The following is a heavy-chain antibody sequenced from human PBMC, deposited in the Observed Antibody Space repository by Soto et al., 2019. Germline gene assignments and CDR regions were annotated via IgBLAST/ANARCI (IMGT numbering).Heavy chain of an antibody. D-gene: IGHD1-26*01. J-gene: IGHJ4*02. CDR1: GYTFTSYA. CDR3: ARGLGIVGATFRYYFDY. Sequence: ASVKVSCKASGYTFTSYAMHCVRQAPGQRLEWMGWINAGNGNTKYSQKFQGRVTMTRDTSTSTVYMELSSLKSEDTAVYYCARGLGIVGATFRYYFDYCGQGTLVTV. CDR2: INAGNGNT. V-gene: IGHV1-3*01.